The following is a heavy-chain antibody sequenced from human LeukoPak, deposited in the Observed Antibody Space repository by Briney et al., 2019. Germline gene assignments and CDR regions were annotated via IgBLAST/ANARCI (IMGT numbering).Heavy chain of an antibody. J-gene: IGHJ3*02. CDR3: AKAGYVVVAAHHHDAFDI. Sequence: INKYYADSVKGRFTISRDNSKNTLYLQMNSLRAEDTAVYYCAKAGYVVVAAHHHDAFDIWGQGTMVTVSS. D-gene: IGHD2-15*01. V-gene: IGHV3-30*02. CDR2: INK.